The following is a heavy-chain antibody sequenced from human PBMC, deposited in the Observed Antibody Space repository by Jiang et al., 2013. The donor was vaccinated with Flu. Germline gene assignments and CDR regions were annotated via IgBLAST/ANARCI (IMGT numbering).Heavy chain of an antibody. D-gene: IGHD6-13*01. CDR2: VYWDDDK. J-gene: IGHJ4*02. CDR3: ARTIVSAGSYYFDY. Sequence: KPTQTLTLTCTFSGFSLRTYEVGVGWIRQPPGKALEWLALVYWDDDKRYSPSLKSRVTITKDTSKNQVVLTMSNMDPVDTGTYYCARTIVSAGSYYFDYWGQGTLVT. V-gene: IGHV2-5*02. CDR1: GFSLRTYEVG.